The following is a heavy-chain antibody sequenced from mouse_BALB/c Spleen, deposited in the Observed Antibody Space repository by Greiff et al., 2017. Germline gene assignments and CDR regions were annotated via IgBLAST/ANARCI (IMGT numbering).Heavy chain of an antibody. D-gene: IGHD2-10*01. CDR3: ARVAYYGKGDWYFDV. CDR2: ISYSGST. V-gene: IGHV3-8*02. J-gene: IGHJ1*01. CDR1: GDSITSGY. Sequence: EVQLVESGPSLVKPSQTLSLTCSVTGDSITSGYWNWIRKFPGNKLEYMGYISYSGSTYYNPSLKSRISITRDTSKNQYYLQLNSVTTEDTATYYCARVAYYGKGDWYFDVWGAGTTVTVSS.